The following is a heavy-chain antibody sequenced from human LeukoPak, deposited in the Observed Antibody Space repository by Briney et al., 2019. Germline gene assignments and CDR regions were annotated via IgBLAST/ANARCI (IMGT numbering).Heavy chain of an antibody. V-gene: IGHV3-48*01. D-gene: IGHD4-17*01. CDR2: ISSSSSTI. Sequence: QPGGSLRLSCVASGFTFNTYAMNWVRQAPGKGLEWVTYISSSSSTIYYADSVRGRFAISRDNSKNTVYLQMNSLRAEDTAVYYCANEIRPNDYWGQGTLVTVSS. J-gene: IGHJ4*02. CDR3: ANEIRPNDY. CDR1: GFTFNTYA.